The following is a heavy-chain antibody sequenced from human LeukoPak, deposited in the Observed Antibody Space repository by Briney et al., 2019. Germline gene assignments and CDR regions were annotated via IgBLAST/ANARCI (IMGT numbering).Heavy chain of an antibody. CDR2: IRYDGSNK. J-gene: IGHJ4*02. D-gene: IGHD2-15*01. CDR3: AKDRGRYCSGGSCYLFDY. Sequence: GGSLRLSCAASGFTFSSYGMHWVRQAPGKGLEWAAFIRYDGSNKYYADSVKGRFTISRDNSKNTLYLQMNSLRAEDTAVYYCAKDRGRYCSGGSCYLFDYWGQGTLVTVSS. CDR1: GFTFSSYG. V-gene: IGHV3-30*02.